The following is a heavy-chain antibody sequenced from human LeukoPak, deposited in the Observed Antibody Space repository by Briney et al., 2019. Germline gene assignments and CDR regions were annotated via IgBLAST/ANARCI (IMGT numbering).Heavy chain of an antibody. CDR2: ISTSGDSV. J-gene: IGHJ5*02. V-gene: IGHV3-11*01. Sequence: LSLTCTVSGGSISSGGYYWSWIRQAPGKGLEWLSYISTSGDSVSYADSVKGRFTISRDNAKKSVYLQIDSLRAEDTAMYYCARDRQFRLHDPWGQGILVTVSS. D-gene: IGHD3-16*01. CDR1: GGSISSGGYY. CDR3: ARDRQFRLHDP.